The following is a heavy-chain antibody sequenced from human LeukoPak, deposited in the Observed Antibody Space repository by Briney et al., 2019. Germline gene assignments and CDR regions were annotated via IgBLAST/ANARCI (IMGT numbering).Heavy chain of an antibody. V-gene: IGHV3-30*03. D-gene: IGHD3-22*01. CDR2: ISYDGRNK. CDR3: ARGADYYDSSGYC. CDR1: GFSFSSYG. J-gene: IGHJ4*02. Sequence: GGSLRLSCAASGFSFSSYGMHWVRQAPGKGLEWVAVISYDGRNKYYADSVKGRFTISRDTSKNTLYLQMNSLRAEDTAVYYCARGADYYDSSGYCWGQGTLVTVSS.